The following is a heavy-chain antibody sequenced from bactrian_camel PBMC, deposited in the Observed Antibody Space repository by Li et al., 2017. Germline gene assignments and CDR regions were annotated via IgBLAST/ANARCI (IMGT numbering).Heavy chain of an antibody. J-gene: IGHJ4*01. Sequence: HGQLVESGGGSVQAGGSLRLSCSVTVVKVRDGSDCMGWFRYVPGTGRVGIATLSTDGTMLYADDVKGRFTISKNNADNTIDLIMTNLKAEDTDTYYCASAHCVGSYCFCPLEPYRYSTWGLEGTQVTVS. D-gene: IGHD2*01. CDR2: LSTDGTM. CDR1: VVKVRDGSDC. V-gene: IGHV3S55*01.